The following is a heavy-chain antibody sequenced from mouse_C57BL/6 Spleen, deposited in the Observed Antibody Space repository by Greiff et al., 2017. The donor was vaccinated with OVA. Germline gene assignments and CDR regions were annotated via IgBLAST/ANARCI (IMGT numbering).Heavy chain of an antibody. Sequence: VQLQQSGAELVRPGASVKLSCTASGFNIKDYYMHWVKQRPEQGLEWIGWIDPEDGDTEYDPKFQGKATLTVDTSSNTAYLQLSSLTSEDTAVYYCTTEEANYYAMDYWGQGTSVTVSS. CDR2: IDPEDGDT. V-gene: IGHV14-1*01. CDR1: GFNIKDYY. J-gene: IGHJ4*01. CDR3: TTEEANYYAMDY.